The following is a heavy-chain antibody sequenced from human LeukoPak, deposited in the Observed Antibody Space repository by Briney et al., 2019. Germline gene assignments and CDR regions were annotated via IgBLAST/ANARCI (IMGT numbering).Heavy chain of an antibody. CDR3: AREIIAAAAPDYGMDV. V-gene: IGHV1-46*01. CDR1: GYTFTSYY. CDR2: INPSGGST. D-gene: IGHD6-13*01. J-gene: IGHJ6*02. Sequence: ASVKVSCKASGYTFTSYYMHWVRQAPGQGLEWMGIINPSGGSTSYAQKFQGRVTMTRDTSTSTVYMELSSLRSEDTAVYYCAREIIAAAAPDYGMDVWGQGTTVTVSS.